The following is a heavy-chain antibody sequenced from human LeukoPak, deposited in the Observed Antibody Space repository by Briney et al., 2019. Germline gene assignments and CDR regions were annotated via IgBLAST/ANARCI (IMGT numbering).Heavy chain of an antibody. D-gene: IGHD1-1*01. V-gene: IGHV1-69*05. CDR3: ARDLCNWNDEVMAYNWFDP. CDR2: IIPIFGTA. CDR1: GGTFSSYA. J-gene: IGHJ5*02. Sequence: SVKVSCKASGGTFSSYAISWVRQAPGQGLEWMGGIIPIFGTANYAQKFQGRVTITTDESTSTAYMELSSLRSEDTAVYYCARDLCNWNDEVMAYNWFDPWGQGTLVTVSS.